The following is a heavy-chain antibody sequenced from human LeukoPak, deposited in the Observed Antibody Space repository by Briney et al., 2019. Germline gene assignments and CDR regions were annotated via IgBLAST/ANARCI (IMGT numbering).Heavy chain of an antibody. CDR1: GFTFSSYA. Sequence: GGSLRLSCAASGFTFSSYAMSWVRQAPGKGLEWVSGISGSVSRTNYADSVKGRFTISRDNSKNTLYLQMNSLRADDAAVYYCARKDSSVVDTTRPFDIWGPGTMVTVSS. V-gene: IGHV3-23*01. CDR2: ISGSVSRT. J-gene: IGHJ3*02. D-gene: IGHD2-15*01. CDR3: ARKDSSVVDTTRPFDI.